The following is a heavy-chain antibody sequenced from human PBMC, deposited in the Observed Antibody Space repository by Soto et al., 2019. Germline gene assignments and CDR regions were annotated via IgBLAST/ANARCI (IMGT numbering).Heavy chain of an antibody. V-gene: IGHV3-23*01. CDR2: ISGSGGST. Sequence: GGSLRLSFAASGFTFSSYAMSWVRQAPGKGLEWVSAISGSGGSTYYADSVKGRFTISRDNSKNTLYLQMNSLRAEDTAVYYCAKNRLVVVPAAIWDYWGQGTLVTVSS. D-gene: IGHD2-2*01. CDR1: GFTFSSYA. J-gene: IGHJ4*02. CDR3: AKNRLVVVPAAIWDY.